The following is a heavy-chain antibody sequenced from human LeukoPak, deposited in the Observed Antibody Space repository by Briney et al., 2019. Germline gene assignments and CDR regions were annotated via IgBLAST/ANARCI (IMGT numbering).Heavy chain of an antibody. Sequence: GESLKISCKGSGYSFTSYWIGWVRQMPGKGLEWMGIIYPGDSDTRYSPSFQGQVTISADKSISTAYLQWSSLKASDTAMYYCARSYESLNIAAAIDYWGQGTLVTVSS. CDR3: ARSYESLNIAAAIDY. D-gene: IGHD6-13*01. CDR1: GYSFTSYW. J-gene: IGHJ4*02. CDR2: IYPGDSDT. V-gene: IGHV5-51*01.